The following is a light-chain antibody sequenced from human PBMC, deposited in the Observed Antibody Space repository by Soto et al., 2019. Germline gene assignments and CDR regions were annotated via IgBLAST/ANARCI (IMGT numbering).Light chain of an antibody. CDR1: QSVSSY. CDR3: QQYNNWPPT. J-gene: IGKJ1*01. CDR2: DAS. V-gene: IGKV3-11*01. Sequence: EIVLTQSPATLSLSPGERATLSCRASQSVSSYLAWYQQKPGQAPSLLIYDASNRATGIPARFSGSGSGTEFTLTISSLQSEDFAVYYCQQYNNWPPTFGQGTKVDIK.